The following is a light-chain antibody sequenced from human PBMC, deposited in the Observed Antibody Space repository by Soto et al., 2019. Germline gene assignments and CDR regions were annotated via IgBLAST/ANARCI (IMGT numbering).Light chain of an antibody. Sequence: EIVMTQSPATLSVSPGERATLSCRASQSVSSDLAWYHQKPGQAPRLLIYGASSRATGIPDRFSGSGSGTDFTLTISRLEPEDFAVYYCQQYGTSPITFGPGTRLEIK. CDR3: QQYGTSPIT. J-gene: IGKJ5*01. CDR2: GAS. V-gene: IGKV3-20*01. CDR1: QSVSSD.